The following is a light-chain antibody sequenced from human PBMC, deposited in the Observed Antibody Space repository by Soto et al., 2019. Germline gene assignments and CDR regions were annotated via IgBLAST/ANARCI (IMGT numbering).Light chain of an antibody. J-gene: IGKJ4*01. CDR2: GAS. CDR1: QSVSSSY. CDR3: QQYGTSPLT. Sequence: EIVLTQSPGTLSLSPGARATLSCRASQSVSSSYLAWYQQRPGQAPRLLIYGASSRATGIPDRFSGSGSGTDVTLTISRLEPEDCAVYYCQQYGTSPLTFGGGTKVDIK. V-gene: IGKV3-20*01.